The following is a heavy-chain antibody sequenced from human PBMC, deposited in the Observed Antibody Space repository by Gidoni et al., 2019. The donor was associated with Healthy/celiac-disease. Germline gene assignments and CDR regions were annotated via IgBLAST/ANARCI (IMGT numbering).Heavy chain of an antibody. J-gene: IGHJ6*02. D-gene: IGHD3-10*01. V-gene: IGHV3-23*01. CDR1: VFTFSSYA. Sequence: EVQLLESVGGLVQPGGSLRLSCAASVFTFSSYAMSWVRQAPGKGLEWVSAISGSGGSTYYADSVKGRFTISRDNSKNTLYLQMNSLRAEDTAVYYCAKDFWYYGSGSYFYYYGMDVWDQGTTVTVSS. CDR2: ISGSGGST. CDR3: AKDFWYYGSGSYFYYYGMDV.